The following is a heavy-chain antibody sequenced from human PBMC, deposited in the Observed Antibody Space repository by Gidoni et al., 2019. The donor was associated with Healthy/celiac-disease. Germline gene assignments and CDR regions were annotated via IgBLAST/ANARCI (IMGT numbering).Heavy chain of an antibody. Sequence: EVQLVESGGGLVQPGRSLRLSCTASGFTFGDYALRWLRQAPGKGLEWVGFIRSKAYGGTTEYAASVKGRFTISRDDSKSIAYLQMNSLKTEDTAVYYCTRAKGYYDSSGYYYTPYGMDVWGQGTTVTVSS. J-gene: IGHJ6*02. CDR2: IRSKAYGGTT. V-gene: IGHV3-49*03. D-gene: IGHD3-22*01. CDR3: TRAKGYYDSSGYYYTPYGMDV. CDR1: GFTFGDYA.